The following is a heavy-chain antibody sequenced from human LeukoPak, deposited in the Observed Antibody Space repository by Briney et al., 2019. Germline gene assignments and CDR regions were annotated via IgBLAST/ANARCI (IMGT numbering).Heavy chain of an antibody. Sequence: GGSLRLSCAASGFTFSSYAMSWVRQAPGKGLEWVSAISGSGGSTYYADSVKGRFTISRDNSKNTLYLQMNSLRAEDTAVYYCXXXXVYGDYAWDYWGQGTLVTVSS. CDR3: XXXXVYGDYAWDY. CDR2: ISGSGGST. V-gene: IGHV3-23*01. J-gene: IGHJ4*02. CDR1: GFTFSSYA. D-gene: IGHD4-17*01.